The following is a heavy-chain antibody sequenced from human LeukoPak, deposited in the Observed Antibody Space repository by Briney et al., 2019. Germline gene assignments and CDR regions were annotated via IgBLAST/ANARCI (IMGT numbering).Heavy chain of an antibody. CDR2: IYYSGST. Sequence: SETLSLTYTVSGGSISSYYWSWIRQPPGKGLEWIGYIYYSGSTNYNPSLKSRVTISVDTSKNQFPLKLSSVPAADTAVYYCARAFRDGYNLYYFDYWGQGTLVTVSS. CDR1: GGSISSYY. CDR3: ARAFRDGYNLYYFDY. J-gene: IGHJ4*02. D-gene: IGHD5-24*01. V-gene: IGHV4-59*01.